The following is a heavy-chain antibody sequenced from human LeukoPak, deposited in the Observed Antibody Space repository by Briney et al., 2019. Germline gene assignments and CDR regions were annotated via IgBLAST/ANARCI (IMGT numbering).Heavy chain of an antibody. D-gene: IGHD3-10*01. V-gene: IGHV3-23*01. CDR2: ISNSGGNT. Sequence: SGGSLRLSCAASGFSFSNYAMSWVRQAPGKGLEWVSAISNSGGNTYYADSVKGRFTISRDNSRNTLYLQMNSLKTEDTAVYYCTSRPLLSYYGSGRTRSDYWGQGTLVTVSS. CDR1: GFSFSNYA. J-gene: IGHJ4*02. CDR3: TSRPLLSYYGSGRTRSDY.